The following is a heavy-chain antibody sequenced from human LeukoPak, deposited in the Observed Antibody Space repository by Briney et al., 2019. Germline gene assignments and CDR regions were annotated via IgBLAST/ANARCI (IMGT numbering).Heavy chain of an antibody. J-gene: IGHJ6*02. Sequence: SETLSLTCTVSGGSISSSSYYWGWIRQPPGKGLEWIGSIYYSGSTYYNPSLKSRVTISVDTSKNQFSLKLSSVTAADTAVYYCARGDYYYYGMDVWGQGTTVTVSS. CDR1: GGSISSSSYY. CDR3: ARGDYYYYGMDV. V-gene: IGHV4-39*07. CDR2: IYYSGST.